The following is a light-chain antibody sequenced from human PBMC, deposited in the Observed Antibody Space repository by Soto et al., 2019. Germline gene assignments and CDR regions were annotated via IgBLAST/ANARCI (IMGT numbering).Light chain of an antibody. J-gene: IGKJ1*01. V-gene: IGKV3-20*01. CDR1: QSVSSNY. CDR3: HQYGSSPRT. CDR2: GAS. Sequence: EIVLTQSPGTLSLSPGERATLSCRASQSVSSNYLAWYQQKSGQAPRLLIYGASSRANGIPDRFSGSGSGTDFTLTISRLEPEDFAVYYCHQYGSSPRTFGQVTKVEIK.